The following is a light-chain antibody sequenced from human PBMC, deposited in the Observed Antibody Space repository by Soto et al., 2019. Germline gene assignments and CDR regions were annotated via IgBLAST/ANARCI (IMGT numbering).Light chain of an antibody. J-gene: IGLJ1*01. V-gene: IGLV1-40*01. CDR3: QSYDSSRSPLYV. Sequence: QSVLTQPPSVSGAPGQRVSISCTGSSSNIGAGYDVHWYQHLPGTAPKLLIYANNNRPSGVPDRFSGSKSGTSASLAITGLQDEDEADYYCQSYDSSRSPLYVFGTGTKV. CDR1: SSNIGAGYD. CDR2: ANN.